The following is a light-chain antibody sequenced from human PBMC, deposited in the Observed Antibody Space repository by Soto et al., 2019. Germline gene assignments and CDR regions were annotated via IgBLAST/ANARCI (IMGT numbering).Light chain of an antibody. CDR2: LAS. CDR1: QTLLHINGKIY. CDR3: MQALQIPYT. J-gene: IGKJ2*01. Sequence: DILMTQSPVSLPVPPGEPASISCRSNQTLLHINGKIYVDWYLHRPGQSPPLLIYLASHRASGVSARFSGSGSGKDFTLNIDKVESEDVGVFYCMQALQIPYTFGQGTNL. V-gene: IGKV2-28*01.